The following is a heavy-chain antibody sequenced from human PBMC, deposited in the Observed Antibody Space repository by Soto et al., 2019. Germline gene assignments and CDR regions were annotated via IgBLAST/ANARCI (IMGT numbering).Heavy chain of an antibody. J-gene: IGHJ4*02. Sequence: QVQLVQSGAEVKKPGSSVKVSCKASGGTFNNYAISWVRQAPGQGLEWMGGIIPIIGTADYAHKCQGRLAISADESTGTTFMEPSSLRSEDTALYYCSRGGVDVVATSAFDYWGQGTLVTVSS. D-gene: IGHD5-12*01. CDR3: SRGGVDVVATSAFDY. V-gene: IGHV1-69*01. CDR1: GGTFNNYA. CDR2: IIPIIGTA.